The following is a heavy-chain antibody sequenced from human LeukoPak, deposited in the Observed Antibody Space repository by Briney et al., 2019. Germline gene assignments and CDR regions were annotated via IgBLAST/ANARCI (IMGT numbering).Heavy chain of an antibody. V-gene: IGHV3-9*01. CDR1: GFNVDDYA. Sequence: GGSLRLSCVASGFNVDDYAMHWVRQAPGKGLEWVSGISWKGDKIGYADSVKGRFTISRDNAKKSLYLQMNSPRPEDTALYYCAKSGILQGYYFYYMDVWGKGTTVTIAS. J-gene: IGHJ6*03. D-gene: IGHD2-15*01. CDR2: ISWKGDKI. CDR3: AKSGILQGYYFYYMDV.